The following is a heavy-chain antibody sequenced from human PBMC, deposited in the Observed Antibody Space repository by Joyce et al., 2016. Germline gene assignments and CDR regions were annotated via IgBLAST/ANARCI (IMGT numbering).Heavy chain of an antibody. CDR1: GITFSIYG. CDR3: AKFFMSATPSPNDAFDI. J-gene: IGHJ3*02. D-gene: IGHD2-2*01. V-gene: IGHV3-30*18. CDR2: ISYDGSNK. Sequence: QVQLVESGGGVVQPGMSLRLSCAASGITFSIYGMHWVRQAPVKGLEWVAVISYDGSNKHYRNSVKGRFTISRDNSKNTLYRQMNDLRAEDTAVYYCAKFFMSATPSPNDAFDIWGQGTMVTVSS.